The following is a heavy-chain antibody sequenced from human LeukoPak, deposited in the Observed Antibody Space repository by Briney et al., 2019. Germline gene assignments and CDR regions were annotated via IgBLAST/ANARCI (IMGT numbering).Heavy chain of an antibody. D-gene: IGHD3-10*01. CDR3: ARHVPGSGSYYKDYYYMDV. CDR1: GYRFTSYW. Sequence: GESLKISCKGSGYRFTSYWIGWVRQMPGKGLEWMGIIYPGDSDTRYSPSFQGQVTISADKSISTAYLQWSSLKASDTAMYYCARHVPGSGSYYKDYYYMDVWGKGTTVTISS. J-gene: IGHJ6*03. CDR2: IYPGDSDT. V-gene: IGHV5-51*01.